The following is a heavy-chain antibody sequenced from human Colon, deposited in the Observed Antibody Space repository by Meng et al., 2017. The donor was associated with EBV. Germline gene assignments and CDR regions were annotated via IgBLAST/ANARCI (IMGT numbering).Heavy chain of an antibody. J-gene: IGHJ4*02. Sequence: QVQLRQWGAARSKPSEARSPTCSVSGGSFSGSYWSWIRQAPGKGLEWIGEINHSGSTKFNPSLESRVSISVDTSENQVSLKLTSVTAADTAVYYCARRTTVNLRSFDSWGQGTLVTVSS. V-gene: IGHV4-34*01. CDR2: INHSGST. CDR3: ARRTTVNLRSFDS. CDR1: GGSFSGSY. D-gene: IGHD4-17*01.